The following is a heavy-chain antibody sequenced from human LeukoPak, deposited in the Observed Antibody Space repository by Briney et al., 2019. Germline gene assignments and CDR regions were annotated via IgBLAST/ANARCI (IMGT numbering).Heavy chain of an antibody. CDR3: AKVHSRLEYYGIDV. D-gene: IGHD6-13*01. Sequence: PGGSLRLSCAASGFTFSSYAMSWVRQAPGKGLEWVSAISGSGGSTYYADSVKGRFTISRDNSKNTLYLQMNSLRAEDTAVYYCAKVHSRLEYYGIDVWGQGTTVTVSS. J-gene: IGHJ6*02. CDR2: ISGSGGST. V-gene: IGHV3-23*01. CDR1: GFTFSSYA.